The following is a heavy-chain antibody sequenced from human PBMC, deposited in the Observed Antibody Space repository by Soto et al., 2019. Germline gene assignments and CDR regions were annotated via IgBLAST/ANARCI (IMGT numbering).Heavy chain of an antibody. J-gene: IGHJ4*02. CDR2: TSSDGNNK. Sequence: QVQLVESGGGVVQPGRSLRLSCAASGFTFSGHAMHWVRQAPGKGLEWVAVTSSDGNNKYYADSVKGRFSISRDNSKNTVYLQMDSLNAEDTAVYYCATYSSSWTTFDYWGQGTLVSVSS. CDR1: GFTFSGHA. CDR3: ATYSSSWTTFDY. D-gene: IGHD6-13*01. V-gene: IGHV3-30-3*01.